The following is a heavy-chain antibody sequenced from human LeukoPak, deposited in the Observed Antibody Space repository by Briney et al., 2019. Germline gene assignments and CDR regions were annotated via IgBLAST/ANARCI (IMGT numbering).Heavy chain of an antibody. CDR3: ARVMVWYYYDSSGLYYFDY. D-gene: IGHD3-22*01. J-gene: IGHJ4*02. CDR2: INHSGST. V-gene: IGHV4-34*01. CDR1: GGSFSGYY. Sequence: SETLSLTCAVYGGSFSGYYWSWIRQPSGKGLEWIGEINHSGSTNYNPSLKSRVTISVDTSKNQFSLKLSSVTAADTAVYYCARVMVWYYYDSSGLYYFDYWGQRTLVTVSS.